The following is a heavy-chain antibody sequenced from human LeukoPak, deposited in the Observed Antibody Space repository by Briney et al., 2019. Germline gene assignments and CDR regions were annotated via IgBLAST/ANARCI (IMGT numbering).Heavy chain of an antibody. CDR2: INPNSGGT. D-gene: IGHD6-13*01. CDR1: GYTFTGYY. Sequence: ASVKVSCKASGYTFTGYYMHWVRQAPGQGLEWMGWINPNSGGTNYAQKFQGRVTMTRDTSISTAYMELSRLRSDDTAVYCCARGAAAGSNWFDPWGQGTLVTVSS. J-gene: IGHJ5*02. CDR3: ARGAAAGSNWFDP. V-gene: IGHV1-2*02.